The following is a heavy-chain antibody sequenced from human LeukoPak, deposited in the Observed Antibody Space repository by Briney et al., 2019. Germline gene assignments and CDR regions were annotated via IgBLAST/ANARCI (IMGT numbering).Heavy chain of an antibody. CDR1: GFAFSSDA. J-gene: IGHJ4*02. CDR2: ISYDGSNA. CDR3: ARDLVYSSGWFAGELDH. V-gene: IGHV3-30*04. D-gene: IGHD6-19*01. Sequence: PGGSLRLSCSASGFAFSSDAMHWVRQAPGRGLEWLAVISYDGSNADHAESARGRFTISRDNSKNTLFLQMNSLRPEDTAVYYCARDLVYSSGWFAGELDHWGLGTLVIVSS.